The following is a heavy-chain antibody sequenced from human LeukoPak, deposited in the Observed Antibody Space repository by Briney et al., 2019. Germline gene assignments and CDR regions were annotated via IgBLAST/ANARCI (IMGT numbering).Heavy chain of an antibody. CDR1: GGSISSYY. CDR3: AREITGGYYGSGSYSWFDP. CDR2: IYTSGST. D-gene: IGHD3-10*01. Sequence: PSETLSLTCTVSGGSISSYYWSWIRQPAGKGLEWIGRIYTSGSTNYNPSPKSRVTMSVDTSKNQFSLKLSSVTAADTAVYYCAREITGGYYGSGSYSWFDPWGQGTLVTVSS. J-gene: IGHJ5*02. V-gene: IGHV4-4*07.